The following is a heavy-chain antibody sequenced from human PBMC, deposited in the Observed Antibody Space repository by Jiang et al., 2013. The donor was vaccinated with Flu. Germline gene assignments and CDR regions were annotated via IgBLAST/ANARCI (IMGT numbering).Heavy chain of an antibody. CDR2: TRNKANNFST. V-gene: IGHV3-72*01. D-gene: IGHD3-16*01. J-gene: IGHJ1*01. CDR3: TRGRQFGH. CDR1: GFSLSDHY. Sequence: QLVESGGALVQPGGSLRLSCATSGFSLSDHYMDWVRQAPGKGLEWVGRTRNKANNFSTEYAPSVKGRFTISRDDATKSVFLQMSSLKIEDTAVYFCTRGRQFGHWGQGTLVTVSS.